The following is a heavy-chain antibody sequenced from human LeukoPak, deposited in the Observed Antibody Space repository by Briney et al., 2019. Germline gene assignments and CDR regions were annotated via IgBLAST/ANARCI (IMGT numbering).Heavy chain of an antibody. CDR3: ATWYYDFWSGYFIPENNWFDP. CDR1: GFTFSNFW. CDR2: ISGSGGST. Sequence: GGSLRLSCAASGFTFSNFWMNWVRQAPGKGLEWVSAISGSGGSTYYADSVKGRFTISRDNSKNTLYLQMNSLRAEDTAVYYCATWYYDFWSGYFIPENNWFDPWGQGTLVTVSS. J-gene: IGHJ5*02. D-gene: IGHD3-3*01. V-gene: IGHV3-23*01.